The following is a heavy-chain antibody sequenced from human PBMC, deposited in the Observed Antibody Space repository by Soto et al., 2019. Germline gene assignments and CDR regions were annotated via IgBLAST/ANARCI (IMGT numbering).Heavy chain of an antibody. J-gene: IGHJ6*02. V-gene: IGHV3-23*01. CDR1: GFTFSSYA. D-gene: IGHD5-12*01. CDR2: ISGSGGST. CDR3: AKDRVGRDGYNWRPYYYYGMDV. Sequence: GGSLRLSCAASGFTFSSYAMNWVRQAPGKGLEWVSAISGSGGSTYYADSVKGRFTISRDSSKNTLYLQMNSLRAEDTAVYYCAKDRVGRDGYNWRPYYYYGMDVWGQGTTVTVSS.